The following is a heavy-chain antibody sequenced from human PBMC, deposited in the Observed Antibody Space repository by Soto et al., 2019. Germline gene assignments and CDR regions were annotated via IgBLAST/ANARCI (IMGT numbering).Heavy chain of an antibody. J-gene: IGHJ4*02. Sequence: EVQLVESGGGLVQPGRSLRLSCAASGFTFDDYAMHWVRQAPGKGLEWVSGISWNSGSIGYADSVKGRFTISRDNAKNSLYLQMNSLRAEDTALYYCAKGSGYVDWLFFDYWGKGTLVTVSS. D-gene: IGHD3-9*01. V-gene: IGHV3-9*01. CDR1: GFTFDDYA. CDR3: AKGSGYVDWLFFDY. CDR2: ISWNSGSI.